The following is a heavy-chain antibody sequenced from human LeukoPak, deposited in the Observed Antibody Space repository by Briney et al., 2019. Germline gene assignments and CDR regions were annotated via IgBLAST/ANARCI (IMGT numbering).Heavy chain of an antibody. Sequence: GGSLRLSCAASGFTFSSSAMRWVRQAPGKGLEWVSGISGSGASIFYADSVKGRLTISRDNSKNTLYLQMNSLRAEDTAVYYCAREGPNHDYGDPADDAFDIWGQGTMVTVSS. D-gene: IGHD4-17*01. CDR2: ISGSGASI. V-gene: IGHV3-23*01. CDR1: GFTFSSSA. CDR3: AREGPNHDYGDPADDAFDI. J-gene: IGHJ3*02.